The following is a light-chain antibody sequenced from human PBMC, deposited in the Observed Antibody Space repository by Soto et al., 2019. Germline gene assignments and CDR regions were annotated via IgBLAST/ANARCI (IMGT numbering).Light chain of an antibody. Sequence: DIVMTQSPLSLPVTPGETASISCSSRQSLLQSNGYNYLDWYLQKPGQSPQLLICFGSYRASGVPDRFSGSGSGTEFTLKIRSVEAEDVGIYYCMQSQQTPPTFGQGTRVEIK. V-gene: IGKV2-28*01. CDR3: MQSQQTPPT. J-gene: IGKJ1*01. CDR1: QSLLQSNGYNY. CDR2: FGS.